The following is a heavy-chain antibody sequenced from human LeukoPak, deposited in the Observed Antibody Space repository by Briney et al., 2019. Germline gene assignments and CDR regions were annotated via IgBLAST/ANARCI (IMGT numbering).Heavy chain of an antibody. Sequence: GRSLSLSCAASGFTFSSYGMHWVRQAPGKGLEWVAVIWYDGSNKYYADSVKGRFTISRDNSKNTLYLQMNSLRAEDTAVYYCARDRYYGSGSYFLIDYWGQGTLVTVSS. CDR1: GFTFSSYG. CDR3: ARDRYYGSGSYFLIDY. CDR2: IWYDGSNK. D-gene: IGHD3-10*01. J-gene: IGHJ4*02. V-gene: IGHV3-33*01.